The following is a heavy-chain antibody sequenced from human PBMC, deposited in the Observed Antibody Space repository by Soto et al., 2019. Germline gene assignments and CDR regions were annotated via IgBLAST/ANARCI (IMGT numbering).Heavy chain of an antibody. CDR2: ISGGGFST. V-gene: IGHV3-23*01. CDR1: GFTFSNYA. Sequence: EVQLLESGGGLVQPGGSLRLSCATSGFTFSNYAMSWVRQAPGKGLEWVSSISGGGFSTYYADSVKGRFTISRDSSKNTLHLQLNGLRAEDTAVYYGAKDRGATTWHVIFLRDEGREDFSYSGMDVWGQGTTVTVSS. CDR3: AKDRGATTWHVIFLRDEGREDFSYSGMDV. D-gene: IGHD3-10*01. J-gene: IGHJ6*02.